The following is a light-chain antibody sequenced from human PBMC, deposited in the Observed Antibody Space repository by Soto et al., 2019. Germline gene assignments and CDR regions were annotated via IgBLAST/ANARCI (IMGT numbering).Light chain of an antibody. Sequence: EVVMTQSPATLSVSPGDKVSLSCRANQTISNTLAWYQQKPGQAPRLLIYGASTRATGIPARFSGSGSGTEFTLTISSLQPDDFATYYCQHYNSYSEAFGQGTKVDIK. V-gene: IGKV3-15*01. CDR2: GAS. J-gene: IGKJ1*01. CDR3: QHYNSYSEA. CDR1: QTISNT.